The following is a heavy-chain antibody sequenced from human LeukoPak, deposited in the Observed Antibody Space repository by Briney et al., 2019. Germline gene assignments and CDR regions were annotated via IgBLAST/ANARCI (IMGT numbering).Heavy chain of an antibody. CDR1: GGSISSGNYY. J-gene: IGHJ3*02. CDR2: IYTSGST. Sequence: SETLSLTCTVSGGSISSGNYYWSWIRQPDGKGLEWIGRIYTSGSTNYNPSLKRRVTISVDTSKNQFSLKLSSVTAADTAVYYCARGGNYDFWSGSLHAFDIWGQGTMVTVSS. V-gene: IGHV4-61*02. D-gene: IGHD3-3*01. CDR3: ARGGNYDFWSGSLHAFDI.